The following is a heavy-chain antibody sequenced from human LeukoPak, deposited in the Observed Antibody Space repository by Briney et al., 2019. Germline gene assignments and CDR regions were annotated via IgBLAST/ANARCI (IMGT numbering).Heavy chain of an antibody. J-gene: IGHJ4*02. D-gene: IGHD3-22*01. CDR3: ARVEKWLLTPYFDY. CDR1: GFTFSSYW. V-gene: IGHV3-7*01. CDR2: IKQDGSEK. Sequence: GGSLRLSCAASGFTFSSYWMSWVRQAPGKGLEWVANIKQDGSEKYYVDSVKGRFTISRDNAKNSLYLQMNSLRAEDTAVYYCARVEKWLLTPYFDYWGQGTLVTVSS.